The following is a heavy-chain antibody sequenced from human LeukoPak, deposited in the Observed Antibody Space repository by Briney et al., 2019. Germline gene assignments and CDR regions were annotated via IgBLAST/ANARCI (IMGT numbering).Heavy chain of an antibody. CDR2: IIPIFGTA. CDR1: GGTFSSYA. D-gene: IGHD6-13*01. Sequence: SVKVSCKASGGTFSSYAISWVRQAPGQGLEWMGRIIPIFGTANYAQKFQGRVTITTDESTSTAYMELSSLRAADTAVYYCASLPNGAAGSFDYWGQGTLVTVSS. V-gene: IGHV1-69*05. CDR3: ASLPNGAAGSFDY. J-gene: IGHJ4*02.